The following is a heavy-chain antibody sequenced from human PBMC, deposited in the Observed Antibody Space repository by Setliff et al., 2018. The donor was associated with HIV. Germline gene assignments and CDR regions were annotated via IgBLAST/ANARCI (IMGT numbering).Heavy chain of an antibody. CDR3: AKAIRPAAAGTWLGPFDY. J-gene: IGHJ4*02. D-gene: IGHD6-13*01. V-gene: IGHV3-23*01. CDR1: GFTFSSYA. CDR2: ISGSGGTT. Sequence: PGGSLRLSCAASGFTFSSYAMGWVRQAPGKGLEWVSSISGSGGTTYYADSVKGRFTISRDSSKNTLYLQMKSLRAEDTAIYYGAKAIRPAAAGTWLGPFDYWGQGTLVTVSS.